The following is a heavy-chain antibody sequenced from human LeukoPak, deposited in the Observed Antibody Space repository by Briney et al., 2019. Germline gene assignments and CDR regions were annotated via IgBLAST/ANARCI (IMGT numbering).Heavy chain of an antibody. V-gene: IGHV1-18*01. CDR1: GYTFTSYG. D-gene: IGHD3-3*01. Sequence: ASVKVSCKASGYTFTSYGISWVRQAPGQGLEWMGWISAYSGNTNYAQKLQGRVTMTTDTSTSTAYMELRSLRSDDTAVYYCARAYDFWSGPYYYYMDVWGKGTTVTVSS. J-gene: IGHJ6*03. CDR3: ARAYDFWSGPYYYYMDV. CDR2: ISAYSGNT.